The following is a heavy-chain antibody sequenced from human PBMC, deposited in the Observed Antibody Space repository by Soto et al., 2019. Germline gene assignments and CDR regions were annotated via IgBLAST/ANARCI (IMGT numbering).Heavy chain of an antibody. V-gene: IGHV3-7*03. D-gene: IGHD2-15*01. CDR2: INQDGSKK. CDR3: ATERELVVVAETPIHYSGMDA. Sequence: GGSLRLSCAASGFTFSSFWMAWVRQAPGKGLEWVANINQDGSKKYYVDSMKGRFTLSRDNAKNSLYLEKNSLRAEHTAVCYCATERELVVVAETPIHYSGMDAWGQGTTVTVSS. CDR1: GFTFSSFW. J-gene: IGHJ6*02.